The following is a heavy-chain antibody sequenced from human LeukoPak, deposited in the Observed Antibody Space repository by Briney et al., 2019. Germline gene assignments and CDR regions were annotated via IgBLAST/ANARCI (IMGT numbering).Heavy chain of an antibody. V-gene: IGHV3-30-3*01. CDR2: ISSDGRNI. CDR1: RFTFSTYS. CDR3: ARDRIMPSAGEPFDY. D-gene: IGHD2-2*01. J-gene: IGHJ4*02. Sequence: GGSLRLSCAASRFTFSTYSMHWVRQAPGKGLEWVAVISSDGRNIYYADSVKGRFTISRDNSKNTLYLQMNSLRAEDMAVYYCARDRIMPSAGEPFDYWGQGTLVTVSS.